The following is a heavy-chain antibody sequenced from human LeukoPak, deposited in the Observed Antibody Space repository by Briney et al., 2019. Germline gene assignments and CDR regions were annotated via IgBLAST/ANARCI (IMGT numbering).Heavy chain of an antibody. CDR2: ITSSGGSV. CDR3: ARGNYGYYGHFDH. Sequence: GGSLRFSCAASGFTFSDYYMSWIRQAPGKGLEWVSYITSSGGSVYYADFVKGRFTISRDNAKHSLYLQMSSLRAEDTAVYYCARGNYGYYGHFDHWGQGTLVTVSS. J-gene: IGHJ4*02. CDR1: GFTFSDYY. V-gene: IGHV3-11*01. D-gene: IGHD4-17*01.